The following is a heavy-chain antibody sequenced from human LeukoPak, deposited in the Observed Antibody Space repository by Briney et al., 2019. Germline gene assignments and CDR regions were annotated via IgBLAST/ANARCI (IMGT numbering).Heavy chain of an antibody. D-gene: IGHD3-22*01. CDR3: AKSSYYDSSGYYREYYFDY. J-gene: IGHJ4*02. CDR2: ITGSGGST. Sequence: ASVKVSCKASGGTFSTYAMSWVRQAPGKGLEWVSSITGSGGSTYYADSVKGRVTVSRDNSKSTLYLQMNSLRAEDMAVYYCAKSSYYDSSGYYREYYFDYWGQETLVTVSS. CDR1: GGTFSTYA. V-gene: IGHV3-23*01.